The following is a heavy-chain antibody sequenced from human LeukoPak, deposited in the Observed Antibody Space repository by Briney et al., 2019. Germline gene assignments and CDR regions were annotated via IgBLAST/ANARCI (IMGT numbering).Heavy chain of an antibody. CDR1: GGTFSSYA. D-gene: IGHD2-2*01. Sequence: SVKVSCKASGGTFSSYAISWVRQAPGQGLEWMGGIIPIFGTANYARKFQGRVTITADESTSTAYMELSSLRSEDTAVYYCARLSGNVVVPAAIRDYWGQGTLVTVSS. J-gene: IGHJ4*02. CDR3: ARLSGNVVVPAAIRDY. V-gene: IGHV1-69*13. CDR2: IIPIFGTA.